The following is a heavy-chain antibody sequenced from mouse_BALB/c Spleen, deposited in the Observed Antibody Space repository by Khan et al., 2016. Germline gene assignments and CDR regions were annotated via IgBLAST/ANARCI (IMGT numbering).Heavy chain of an antibody. CDR2: ISYSGST. Sequence: EVQLQESGPSLVKPSQTLSLTCSVTGDSITSGYWNWIRKFPGNKLEYMGYISYSGSTYYNPSLKSRISITRDTSKNQYYLQLNSVTTEDTATYDWARYGYYGSSGGYYWYFEVWGAGTTVTVSS. CDR1: GDSITSGY. J-gene: IGHJ1*01. D-gene: IGHD1-1*01. CDR3: ARYGYYGSSGGYYWYFEV. V-gene: IGHV3-8*02.